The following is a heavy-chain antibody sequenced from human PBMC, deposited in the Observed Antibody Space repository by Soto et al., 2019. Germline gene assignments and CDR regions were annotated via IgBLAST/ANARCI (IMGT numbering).Heavy chain of an antibody. Sequence: EVQLLQSGGGLVQPGGSLRLSCAASGFSFSVYAMSWVRQAPGKGLESVSSISGRGTTTSYADSVKGRFTISRDNSKNTLYLQMNSLRVEDTAVYYCAKSLYDGNDYWGQGTLVTVSP. J-gene: IGHJ4*02. CDR2: ISGRGTTT. V-gene: IGHV3-23*01. D-gene: IGHD5-12*01. CDR1: GFSFSVYA. CDR3: AKSLYDGNDY.